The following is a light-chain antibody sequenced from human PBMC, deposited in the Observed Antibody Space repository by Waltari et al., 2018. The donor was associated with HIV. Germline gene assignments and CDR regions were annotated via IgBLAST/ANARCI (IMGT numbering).Light chain of an antibody. CDR3: QQYGSTPLT. Sequence: EVVFTQSPDTLSLSPGEGATLSCRASQTFKSNYLAWYQQKPGQAPRVLVYGISNRDTGIPDRFSGSGSGTDFTLTISRLEPEDFAVYYCQQYGSTPLTFGGGTKVEI. J-gene: IGKJ4*01. V-gene: IGKV3-20*01. CDR1: QTFKSNY. CDR2: GIS.